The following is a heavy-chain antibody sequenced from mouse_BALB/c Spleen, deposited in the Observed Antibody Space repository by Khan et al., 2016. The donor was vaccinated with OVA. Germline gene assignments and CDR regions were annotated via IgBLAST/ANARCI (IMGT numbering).Heavy chain of an antibody. CDR1: GFSLTSYG. V-gene: IGHV2-3*01. J-gene: IGHJ4*01. Sequence: VQLLETGPGLVAPSQSLSITCTVSGFSLTSYGVSWIRQPPGKGLEWLGVVWGDGSTNYHSPLISRLSISKDNSKSQVFLKLNSLQTDDTATYYCANFDYGYYAMDYWGQGTSVTVSS. CDR2: VWGDGST. D-gene: IGHD2-4*01. CDR3: ANFDYGYYAMDY.